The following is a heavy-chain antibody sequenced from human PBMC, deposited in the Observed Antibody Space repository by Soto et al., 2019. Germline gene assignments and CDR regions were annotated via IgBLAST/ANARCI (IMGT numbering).Heavy chain of an antibody. V-gene: IGHV1-18*01. D-gene: IGHD4-17*01. CDR2: ISAYNGNT. CDR1: GYTFTSFG. CDR3: VTTPKGLLGYYFDY. Sequence: QVQLVQSGAEVKKPGASVKVSCKASGYTFTSFGISWVRQAPGQGLEWMGWISAYNGNTNYAQKLQGRVTMTTDTSTNTAYMELRSLRSDDTAVYYCVTTPKGLLGYYFDYWGQGTLVTVSS. J-gene: IGHJ4*02.